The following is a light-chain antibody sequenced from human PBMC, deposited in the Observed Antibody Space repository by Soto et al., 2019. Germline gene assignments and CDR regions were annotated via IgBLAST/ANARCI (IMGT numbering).Light chain of an antibody. CDR3: QRYDSAPIFN. Sequence: EIVLTQSPGTLSLSPGDRATLSCRASQSVSSSYLAWYQQKPGQAPRLLIYGASGRATGIPDRFSGSGSGTDATLTISSLEPVDLVCYYRQRYDSAPIFNFGPGKKVDI. CDR1: QSVSSSY. CDR2: GAS. J-gene: IGKJ3*01. V-gene: IGKV3-20*01.